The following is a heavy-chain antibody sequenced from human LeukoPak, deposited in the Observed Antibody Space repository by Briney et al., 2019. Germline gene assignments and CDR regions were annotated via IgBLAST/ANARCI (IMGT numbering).Heavy chain of an antibody. D-gene: IGHD3-9*01. V-gene: IGHV3-9*01. J-gene: IGHJ5*02. Sequence: GGSLRLSCAASGFTFDDYAMHWVRQAPGKGLEWVSGISWNSGSIGYADSVKGRFTISRDNAKNSLYLQMNSLRAEDTALYYCAKPGLHDILTGYYTTWGQGTLVTVSS. CDR2: ISWNSGSI. CDR1: GFTFDDYA. CDR3: AKPGLHDILTGYYTT.